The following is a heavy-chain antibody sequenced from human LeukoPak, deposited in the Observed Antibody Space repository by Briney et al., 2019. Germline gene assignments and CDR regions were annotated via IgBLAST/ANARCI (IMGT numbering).Heavy chain of an antibody. CDR2: TYYRSKWYN. D-gene: IGHD6-13*01. CDR3: ARVGAGYSSSWFYNWFDP. J-gene: IGHJ5*02. V-gene: IGHV6-1*01. Sequence: SQTLSLTCAISGDSFSINSDAWNWIRQSPSRGLEWLGRTYYRSKWYNDDAVSVKSRITLIPDTSKNQFSLQLNSVTPEDTAVYYCARVGAGYSSSWFYNWFDPRGRGTLVTVPS. CDR1: GDSFSINSDA.